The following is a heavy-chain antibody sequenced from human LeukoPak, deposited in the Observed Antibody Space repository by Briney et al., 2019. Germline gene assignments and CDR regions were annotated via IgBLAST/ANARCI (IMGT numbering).Heavy chain of an antibody. D-gene: IGHD1-26*01. Sequence: ASVKVSCKASGYTFTGYYMHWVRQAPGQGLGWRGWISPNSGGTNYAQKFQGRVTMTRDTAISTAYMELSRLRSDDTAVYYCAVAVGATIAFDIWGQGTMVTVSS. J-gene: IGHJ3*02. CDR1: GYTFTGYY. CDR2: ISPNSGGT. CDR3: AVAVGATIAFDI. V-gene: IGHV1-2*02.